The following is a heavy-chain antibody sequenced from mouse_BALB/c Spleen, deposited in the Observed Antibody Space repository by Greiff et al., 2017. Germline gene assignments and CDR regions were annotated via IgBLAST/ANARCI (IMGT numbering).Heavy chain of an antibody. CDR1: GYAFSSSW. Sequence: QVQLQQSGPELVKPGASVKISCKASGYAFSSSWMNWVKQRPGQGLEWIGRIYPGDGDTNYNGKFKGKATLTADKSSSTAYMQLSSLTSVDSAVYYCTRVEGFAYWGQGTLVTVSA. CDR3: TRVEGFAY. CDR2: IYPGDGDT. J-gene: IGHJ3*01. V-gene: IGHV1-82*01. D-gene: IGHD1-1*02.